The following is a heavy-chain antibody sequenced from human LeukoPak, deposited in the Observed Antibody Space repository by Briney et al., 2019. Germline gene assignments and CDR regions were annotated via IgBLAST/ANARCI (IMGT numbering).Heavy chain of an antibody. D-gene: IGHD2-15*01. CDR2: ISAYNRKT. J-gene: IGHJ6*03. V-gene: IGHV1-18*01. Sequence: ASVKVSCKASGYTFTSYGISWVRQAPGQGLEWMGWISAYNRKTNYARSLQGRVTMTTDTSTSTAYMELRSLRSDDTAVYYCARTPDTDIVVVVAATSYYYMDVWGKGTTVTVSS. CDR3: ARTPDTDIVVVVAATSYYYMDV. CDR1: GYTFTSYG.